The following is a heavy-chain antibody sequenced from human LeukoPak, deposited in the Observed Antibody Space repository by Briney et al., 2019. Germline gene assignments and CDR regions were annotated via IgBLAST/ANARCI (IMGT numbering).Heavy chain of an antibody. Sequence: ASVKVSCKASGYNFSGHYMHWVRQAPGQGLEWMGWIKPSNGDTKYAQNFQGRVTMTRDTSISTAYMELSSLRSDDTAVYYCMSPPLSSAMYYAHWGQGTLVTVSS. J-gene: IGHJ4*02. CDR1: GYNFSGHY. V-gene: IGHV1-2*02. CDR3: MSPPLSSAMYYAH. D-gene: IGHD1-26*01. CDR2: IKPSNGDT.